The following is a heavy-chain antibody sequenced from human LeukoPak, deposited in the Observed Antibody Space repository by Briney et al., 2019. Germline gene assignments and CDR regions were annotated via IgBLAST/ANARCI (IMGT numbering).Heavy chain of an antibody. J-gene: IGHJ3*02. CDR3: PGILGYCSGGSCSPFYI. V-gene: IGHV4-4*02. CDR1: GFTFNNYW. Sequence: GSLRLSCAASGFTFNNYWMHWVRQSPGKGLEWIGEIYQSGRTNYNLSLEGRVTISVDKSKNQFSLTLRSVAAADTAVYYCPGILGYCSGGSCSPFYIWGQGTMVTVSS. CDR2: IYQSGRT. D-gene: IGHD2-15*01.